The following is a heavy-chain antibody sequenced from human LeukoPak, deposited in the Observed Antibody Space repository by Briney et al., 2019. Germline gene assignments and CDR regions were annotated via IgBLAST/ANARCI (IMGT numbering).Heavy chain of an antibody. V-gene: IGHV4-59*02. J-gene: IGHJ4*02. CDR2: IYYTGT. CDR1: GGSVTDYY. Sequence: PSETLSLTCTVSGGSVTDYYWSWIRQSPGKGLEWIGYIYYTGTSYNPSLKSRVTISADTSKNQFSLKLISVSAADTAVYYCASRKLGNDYWGQGTLVTVSS. D-gene: IGHD7-27*01. CDR3: ASRKLGNDY.